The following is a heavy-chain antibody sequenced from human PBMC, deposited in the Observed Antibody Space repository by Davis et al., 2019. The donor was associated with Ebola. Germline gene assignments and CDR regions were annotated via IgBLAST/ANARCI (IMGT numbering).Heavy chain of an antibody. Sequence: SETLSLTCAVYGGSFSGYYWSWIRQSPGKGVEWIGESIDSGSTNYNPSLKSRVTISVDTSKNQFSLKLSSVTAADTAVYYCARGGATAPDYYYGMDVWGQGTTVTVSS. J-gene: IGHJ6*02. CDR2: SIDSGST. V-gene: IGHV4-34*01. D-gene: IGHD5-12*01. CDR1: GGSFSGYY. CDR3: ARGGATAPDYYYGMDV.